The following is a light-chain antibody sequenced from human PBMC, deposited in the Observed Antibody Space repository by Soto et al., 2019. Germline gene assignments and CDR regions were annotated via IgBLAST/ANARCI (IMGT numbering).Light chain of an antibody. CDR3: KHYNSYSEA. Sequence: DIQITPSPSTLSGSVGDRVTITCLASQTISSWLAWYQQKTGKATKLLIYKASTLKSGVPSRFSGSGSGTEFTLTISTMQTDEFATYDCKHYNSYSEAFGQGTKGEIK. CDR1: QTISSW. V-gene: IGKV1-5*03. CDR2: KAS. J-gene: IGKJ1*01.